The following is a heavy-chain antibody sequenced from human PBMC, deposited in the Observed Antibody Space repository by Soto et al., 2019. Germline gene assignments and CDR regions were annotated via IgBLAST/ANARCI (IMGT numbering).Heavy chain of an antibody. CDR3: ARTDRDFYGLDV. CDR1: GFTFRNYD. Sequence: EVQLVESGGGLVQPGGSLRLSCEASGFTFRNYDMHWVRQGTGKCLEWVSGISAAGDTDYVDSVEGRFTISRENAQNSFFLQMNSLRVGDTAVYYCARTDRDFYGLDVWGQGTTVIVSS. J-gene: IGHJ6*02. CDR2: ISAAGDT. V-gene: IGHV3-13*01.